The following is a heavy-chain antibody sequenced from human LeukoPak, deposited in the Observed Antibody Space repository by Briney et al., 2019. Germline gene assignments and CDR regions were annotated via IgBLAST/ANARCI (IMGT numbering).Heavy chain of an antibody. J-gene: IGHJ4*03. CDR3: ARGATISETGYFDF. Sequence: SETLSLTCAVYGGSFSRHYWSWIRQSPGKGLEWNAEIDHRGDTNYNPSVKSRVTISVDTSKNQFSLKVRSLSAADTALYYCARGATISETGYFDFWGQGTLVTVSP. V-gene: IGHV4-34*01. D-gene: IGHD5-24*01. CDR2: IDHRGDT. CDR1: GGSFSRHY.